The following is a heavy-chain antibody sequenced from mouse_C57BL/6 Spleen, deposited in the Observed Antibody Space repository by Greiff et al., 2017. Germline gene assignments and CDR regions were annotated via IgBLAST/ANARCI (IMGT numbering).Heavy chain of an antibody. D-gene: IGHD3-3*01. CDR2: IDPSDSYT. J-gene: IGHJ2*01. CDR3: ARRGWDFDY. CDR1: GYTFTSYW. Sequence: QVQLQQPGAELVKPGASVKLSCKASGYTFTSYWMQWVKQRPGQGLEWIGEIDPSDSYTNYNQKFKGKATLTVDTSSSTAYMQLSSLTSEDSAVYYCARRGWDFDYWGQGTTLTVSS. V-gene: IGHV1-50*01.